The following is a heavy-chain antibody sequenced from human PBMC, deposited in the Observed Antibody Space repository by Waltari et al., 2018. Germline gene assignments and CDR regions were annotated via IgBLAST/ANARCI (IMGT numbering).Heavy chain of an antibody. J-gene: IGHJ6*02. CDR3: ARGNTKYGMDV. CDR2: LYHAGNT. CDR1: GFNVSSYY. V-gene: IGHV3-53*01. D-gene: IGHD2-8*01. Sequence: EVQLVESGGHLIQPGGSLSVSCAASGFNVSSYYMNWVRQAPGKVMGWGSILYHAGNTYCADSVKGRFTFSRDNAKNTLYLQMNSLRAEDTAVYYCARGNTKYGMDVWGPGTTVTVSS.